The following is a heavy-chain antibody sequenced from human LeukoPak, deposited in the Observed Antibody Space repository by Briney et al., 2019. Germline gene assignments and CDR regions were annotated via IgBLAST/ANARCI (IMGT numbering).Heavy chain of an antibody. Sequence: ASVKVSCKASGYTFTSYDINWVRQATGQGLEWMGWMNPNSGNTGCAQKFQGRVTITRNTSISTAYMELSSLRSEDTAVYYCARARRLKTSSGGSCFYYYYMDVWGKGTTVTVSS. CDR3: ARARRLKTSSGGSCFYYYYMDV. CDR2: MNPNSGNT. J-gene: IGHJ6*03. V-gene: IGHV1-8*03. D-gene: IGHD2-15*01. CDR1: GYTFTSYD.